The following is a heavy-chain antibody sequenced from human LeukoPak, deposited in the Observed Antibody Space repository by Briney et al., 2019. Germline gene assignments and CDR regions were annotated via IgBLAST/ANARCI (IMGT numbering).Heavy chain of an antibody. D-gene: IGHD6-6*01. CDR2: IYYSGST. V-gene: IGHV4-59*01. J-gene: IGHJ5*02. CDR3: ARESGGSSSVWFDP. Sequence: TSSETLSLTCTVSGGSISSYYWSWIRQPPGKGLEWIGYIYYSGSTNYNPSLKSRVTISVDTSKNQFSLKLSSVTAADTALYYCARESGGSSSVWFDPWGQGTLVTVSS. CDR1: GGSISSYY.